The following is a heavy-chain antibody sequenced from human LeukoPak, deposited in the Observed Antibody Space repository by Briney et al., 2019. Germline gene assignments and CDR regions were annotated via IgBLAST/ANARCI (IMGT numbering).Heavy chain of an antibody. CDR1: GFTFSSYA. V-gene: IGHV3-30-3*01. CDR2: ISYDGSNK. D-gene: IGHD1-26*01. Sequence: EGSLRLSCAASGFTFSSYAMHWVRQAPGKGLEWVAVISYDGSNKYYADSVKGRFTISRDNSKNTLYLQMNSLRAEDTAVYYCARPYSGSYLVYWGQGTLVTVSS. CDR3: ARPYSGSYLVY. J-gene: IGHJ4*02.